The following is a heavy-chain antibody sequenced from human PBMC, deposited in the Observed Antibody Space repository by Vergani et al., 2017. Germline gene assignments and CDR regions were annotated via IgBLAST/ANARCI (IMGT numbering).Heavy chain of an antibody. Sequence: EVQLEQSGTEVKRPGATVKISCKVSGYTLSDYNVHWVQQAPGKGLEWMGLVDPQDGETIYAERFQGRVTISADTSTNTVYMEVSSLRSEDTAAYYCATRSLVRVRNYYGLDVWGQGTTVAVSS. D-gene: IGHD3-10*01. CDR1: GYTLSDYN. V-gene: IGHV1-69-2*01. J-gene: IGHJ6*02. CDR3: ATRSLVRVRNYYGLDV. CDR2: VDPQDGET.